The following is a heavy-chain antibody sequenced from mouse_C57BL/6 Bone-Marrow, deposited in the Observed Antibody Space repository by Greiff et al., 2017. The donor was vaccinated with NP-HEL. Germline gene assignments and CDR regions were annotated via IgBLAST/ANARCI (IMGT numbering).Heavy chain of an antibody. J-gene: IGHJ2*01. CDR3: AREGIYYDYDGTPYFDY. V-gene: IGHV1-54*01. CDR2: INPGSGGT. D-gene: IGHD2-4*01. CDR1: GYAFTNYL. Sequence: VQLQQSGAELVRPGTSVKVSCKASGYAFTNYLIAWVKQRPGQGLEWIGVINPGSGGTNYNEKFKGKATLTADKSSSTAYMQLSSLTSEDSAVYFCAREGIYYDYDGTPYFDYWGQGTTLTVSS.